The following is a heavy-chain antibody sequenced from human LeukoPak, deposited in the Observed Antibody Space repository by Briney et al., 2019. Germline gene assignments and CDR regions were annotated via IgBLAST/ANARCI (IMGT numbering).Heavy chain of an antibody. Sequence: ASVKVSCKPSGYTFTSYGISWVRQAPGQGLEWMGWINAYIGNTNYAQKLQGRVTMATDTSTSTAYMELRSLRSDDAAVYYCARDKSITIFGVVSPGGYWGQGTLVTVSS. CDR3: ARDKSITIFGVVSPGGY. D-gene: IGHD3-3*01. J-gene: IGHJ4*02. V-gene: IGHV1-18*01. CDR2: INAYIGNT. CDR1: GYTFTSYG.